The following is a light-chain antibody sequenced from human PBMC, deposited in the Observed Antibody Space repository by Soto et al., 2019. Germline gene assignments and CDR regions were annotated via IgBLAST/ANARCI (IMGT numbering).Light chain of an antibody. CDR1: QSIGTF. Sequence: IKMTQSASSLSACVGGGVSINSRASQSIGTFLNWYQQKPGEAPNILIHTSFTLYSGVPSRFSGTGSGTDFTLTISSLQPEDFATYFCQQAFSAEWTLGQGTKVDI. J-gene: IGKJ1*01. CDR2: TSF. V-gene: IGKV1-39*01. CDR3: QQAFSAEWT.